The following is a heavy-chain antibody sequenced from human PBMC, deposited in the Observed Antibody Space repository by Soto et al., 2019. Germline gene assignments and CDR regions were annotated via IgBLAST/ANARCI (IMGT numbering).Heavy chain of an antibody. J-gene: IGHJ4*02. CDR3: ASIPYDNSGTIFDY. Sequence: GGSLRLSCAASGFTFSSYGMHGVRQAPGKGLEWVAVISYDGSNKYYADSVKGRVTIYRDNSKNTLNLEMNSLRVEDTAVYYCASIPYDNSGTIFDYWGQGTLVTVSS. CDR2: ISYDGSNK. D-gene: IGHD3-22*01. V-gene: IGHV3-30*03. CDR1: GFTFSSYG.